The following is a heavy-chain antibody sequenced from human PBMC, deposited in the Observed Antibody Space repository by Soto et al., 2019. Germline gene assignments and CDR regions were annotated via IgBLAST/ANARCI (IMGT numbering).Heavy chain of an antibody. CDR3: ARDKEGIQLWLSRYYGMDV. D-gene: IGHD5-18*01. Sequence: PGGSLRLSCAASGFTFDEFGMTWVRQAPGKGLEWISDINWDGGSTGYADSVKDRFTISRDNAKNSLYLQMNSLRAEDTAVYYCARDKEGIQLWLSRYYGMDVWGQGTTVTVSS. CDR1: GFTFDEFG. V-gene: IGHV3-20*04. J-gene: IGHJ6*02. CDR2: INWDGGST.